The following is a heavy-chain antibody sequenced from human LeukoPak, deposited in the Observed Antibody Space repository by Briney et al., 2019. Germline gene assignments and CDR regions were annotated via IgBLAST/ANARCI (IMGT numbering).Heavy chain of an antibody. CDR2: IRSKANSYAT. CDR1: GFTFSGSA. V-gene: IGHV3-73*01. Sequence: QTGGSLRLSCAASGFTFSGSAMHWVRQASGKGLEWVGRIRSKANSYATAYAASVEGRFTISRDDSKNTAYLQMNSLKTEDTAVYYCTRHIVATTNYFDYWGQGTLVTVSS. CDR3: TRHIVATTNYFDY. D-gene: IGHD5-12*01. J-gene: IGHJ4*02.